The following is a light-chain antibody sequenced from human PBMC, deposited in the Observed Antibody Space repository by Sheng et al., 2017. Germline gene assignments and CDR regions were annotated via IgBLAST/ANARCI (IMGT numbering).Light chain of an antibody. CDR3: QQRSNWPPLT. V-gene: IGKV3D-20*02. J-gene: IGKJ4*01. CDR1: QSVSSSY. Sequence: EIVLTQSPGTLSLSPGERATLSCRASQSVSSSYLAWYQQKPGQAPRLLIYGASSRATGIPDRFSGTGSGTDFTLTINRLEPEDFAVYYCQQRSNWPPLTFGGGTQGGDQT. CDR2: GAS.